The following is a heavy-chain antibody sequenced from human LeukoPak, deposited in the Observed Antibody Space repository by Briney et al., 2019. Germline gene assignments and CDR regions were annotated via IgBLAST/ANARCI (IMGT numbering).Heavy chain of an antibody. Sequence: GASVKVSCKASGGTFSGYYMHWVRQAPGQGLEWMGWINPNSGGTNYAQKFQGRVTMTRDTSISTAYMELSRLRSDDTAVYYCARTYMVRGVIVYWGQGTLVTVSS. CDR3: ARTYMVRGVIVY. D-gene: IGHD3-10*01. V-gene: IGHV1-2*02. J-gene: IGHJ4*02. CDR2: INPNSGGT. CDR1: GGTFSGYY.